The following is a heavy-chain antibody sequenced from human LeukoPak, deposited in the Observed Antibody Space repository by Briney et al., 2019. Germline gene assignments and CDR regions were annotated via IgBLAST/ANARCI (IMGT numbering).Heavy chain of an antibody. CDR3: ARGIAGEWLPI. Sequence: SDTLSLTRTVSGNSISNYYWSWIRQPPPKGLEWIVYLYFSGSTNYNPSLNSRVTISVDTSKNQFSLKLSSVTAADTAMYYCARGIAGEWLPIWGQGTLVTVSS. V-gene: IGHV4-59*07. D-gene: IGHD3-3*01. J-gene: IGHJ4*02. CDR2: LYFSGST. CDR1: GNSISNYY.